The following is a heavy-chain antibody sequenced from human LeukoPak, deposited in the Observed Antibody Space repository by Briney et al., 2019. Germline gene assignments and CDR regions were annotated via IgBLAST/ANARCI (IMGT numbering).Heavy chain of an antibody. J-gene: IGHJ1*01. V-gene: IGHV4-4*07. CDR2: IYTSGST. CDR1: GGSISSYY. Sequence: SETLSLTCTVSGGSISSYYWSWIRQPAGKGLEWIGHIYTSGSTNYNPSLKSRVTMSIDTSKNQFSLKSSSVTAADTAVYYCAREYYYDNSGYIYFQHWGQGTLVTVSS. CDR3: AREYYYDNSGYIYFQH. D-gene: IGHD3-22*01.